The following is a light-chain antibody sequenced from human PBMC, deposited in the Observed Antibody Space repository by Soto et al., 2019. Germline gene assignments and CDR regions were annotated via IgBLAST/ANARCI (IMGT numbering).Light chain of an antibody. Sequence: EIVMTQSPATLSVSPGERATLSCRASQSVSSNLAWYQQKPGQAPRLLIYGASTRATGIPARFSGSGSGTELTLTISILQSEDFALYYCQQYNNWPPFTFGPGTKVDIK. J-gene: IGKJ3*01. CDR2: GAS. CDR1: QSVSSN. CDR3: QQYNNWPPFT. V-gene: IGKV3-15*01.